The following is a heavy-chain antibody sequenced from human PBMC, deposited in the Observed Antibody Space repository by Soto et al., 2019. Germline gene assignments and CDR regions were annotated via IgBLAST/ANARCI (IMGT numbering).Heavy chain of an antibody. CDR1: GFTFSSYS. CDR2: IGSSSSYI. D-gene: IGHD3-10*01. J-gene: IGHJ4*02. Sequence: GGSLRLSCAASGFTFSSYSMNWVRQAPGKGLEWVSSIGSSSSYIYYADSVKGRFTISRDNAKNSLYLQMNSLRAEDTAVYYCARDSSVNTMVRGVSVIDYWGQGTLVTVSS. V-gene: IGHV3-21*01. CDR3: ARDSSVNTMVRGVSVIDY.